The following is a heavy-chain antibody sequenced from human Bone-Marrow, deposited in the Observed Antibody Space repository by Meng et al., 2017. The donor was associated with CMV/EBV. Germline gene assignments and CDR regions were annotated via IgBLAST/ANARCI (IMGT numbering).Heavy chain of an antibody. D-gene: IGHD2-21*01. CDR3: ARDFGYFGMDV. J-gene: IGHJ6*02. Sequence: SETLSLTCTVSGGSISSSSYYWGWIRQPPGKGLEWIGSIYYSGSTYYNPSLKSRVTISVDTSKNQFSLKLSTVTAADTAVYYCARDFGYFGMDVWGQGTTVTVSS. CDR1: GGSISSSSYY. V-gene: IGHV4-39*07. CDR2: IYYSGST.